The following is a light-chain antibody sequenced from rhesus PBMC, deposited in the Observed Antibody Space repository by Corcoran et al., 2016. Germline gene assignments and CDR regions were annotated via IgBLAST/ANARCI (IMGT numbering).Light chain of an antibody. CDR3: QQGYGTPPT. J-gene: IGKJ1*01. CDR1: QGISIN. Sequence: DIQMTQSPSSLSASVGDTVTITCRASQGISINLAWYQQKPGKVPKLLIYYASTLQSGVPSKLSCSGSGTDCTLTISSLQPEDFATYYGQQGYGTPPTFGQGTKVEIK. CDR2: YAS. V-gene: IGKV1-25*01.